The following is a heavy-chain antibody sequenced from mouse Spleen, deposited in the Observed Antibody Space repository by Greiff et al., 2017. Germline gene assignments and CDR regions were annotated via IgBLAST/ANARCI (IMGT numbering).Heavy chain of an antibody. CDR2: IDPNSGGT. J-gene: IGHJ3*01. Sequence: QVQLQQPGAELVKPGASVKLSCKASGYTFTSYWMHWVKQRPGRGLEWIGRIDPNSGGTKYNEKFKSKATLTVDKPSSTAYMQLSSLTSEDSAVYYCASPYDYALFAYWGQGTLVTVSA. CDR3: ASPYDYALFAY. V-gene: IGHV1-72*01. CDR1: GYTFTSYW. D-gene: IGHD2-4*01.